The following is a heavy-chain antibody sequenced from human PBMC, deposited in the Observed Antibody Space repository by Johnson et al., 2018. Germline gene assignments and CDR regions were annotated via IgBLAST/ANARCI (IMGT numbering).Heavy chain of an antibody. CDR1: GFNFDDYA. V-gene: IGHV3-9*01. CDR2: ISWNSGSI. Sequence: VQLQESGGGLVQPGRSLRLSCAGSGFNFDDYAMHWVRQAPGKGLEWVSGISWNSGSIAYADSVKGRFIISRDNAKNSLYLQMNSLRTEDTALYYCAKVGATYEYDDGMDVWGQGTTVTVSS. CDR3: AKVGATYEYDDGMDV. J-gene: IGHJ6*02. D-gene: IGHD1-26*01.